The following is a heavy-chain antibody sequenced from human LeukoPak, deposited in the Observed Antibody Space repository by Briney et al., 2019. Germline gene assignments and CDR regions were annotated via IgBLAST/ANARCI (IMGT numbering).Heavy chain of an antibody. CDR3: AKDLSPNTYSSGWDTYYYYYGMDV. Sequence: GGSPRLSCAASGFIFSSYVMGWVRQAPGKGLEWVSSISVGGGDTFASDSVKGRFTISRDNSKNTLYLQMNSLRAEDTAVYYCAKDLSPNTYSSGWDTYYYYYGMDVWGQGTTVTVSS. CDR2: ISVGGGDT. CDR1: GFIFSSYV. J-gene: IGHJ6*02. V-gene: IGHV3-23*01. D-gene: IGHD6-19*01.